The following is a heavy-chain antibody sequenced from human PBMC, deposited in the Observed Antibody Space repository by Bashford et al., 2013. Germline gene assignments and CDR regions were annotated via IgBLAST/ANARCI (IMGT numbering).Heavy chain of an antibody. J-gene: IGHJ3*01. CDR3: VKNEDCRATTCYRAFDL. CDR1: GFDFSSSA. Sequence: GGSLRLSCSVSGFDFSSSAIHWVRQAPGKGLEHVSLINDDGTKTYYTDSVKDRFTLSRDNSKNTVYLQMSSLRPEDTAVYYCVKNEDCRATTCYRAFDLWGQGTLVTVSS. D-gene: IGHD2-2*01. V-gene: IGHV3-64D*06. CDR2: INDDGTKT.